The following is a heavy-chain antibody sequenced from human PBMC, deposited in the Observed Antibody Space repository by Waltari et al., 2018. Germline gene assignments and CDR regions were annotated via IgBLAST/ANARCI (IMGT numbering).Heavy chain of an antibody. CDR2: ISAYNGNT. J-gene: IGHJ4*02. V-gene: IGHV1-18*01. Sequence: QVQLVQSGAEVKKPGASVKVSCKASGYTFTSYGISWVRQAPGQGLEWMGWISAYNGNTNYAQKLQGRVTMTTDTSTSTAYMELRSLRSDDTAVYYCAREYYDFWSGYSNEVFDYWGQGTLVTVSS. CDR1: GYTFTSYG. D-gene: IGHD3-3*01. CDR3: AREYYDFWSGYSNEVFDY.